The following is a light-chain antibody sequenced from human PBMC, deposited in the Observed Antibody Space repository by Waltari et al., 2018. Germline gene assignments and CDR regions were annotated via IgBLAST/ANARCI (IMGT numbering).Light chain of an antibody. J-gene: IGLJ2*01. CDR2: QNG. Sequence: SYDLTQPPSVSVSPGQTASITCSGDELGNRYVCWYQQKPGQSPVLIIYQNGRRPSGFPGRFSGSNAGNTATLTISGTQAMDEADYYCQAWDRGTRGVFGGGTRLTVL. CDR3: QAWDRGTRGV. V-gene: IGLV3-1*01. CDR1: ELGNRY.